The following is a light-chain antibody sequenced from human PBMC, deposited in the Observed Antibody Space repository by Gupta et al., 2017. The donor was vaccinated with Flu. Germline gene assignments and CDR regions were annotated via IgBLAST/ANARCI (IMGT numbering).Light chain of an antibody. CDR2: GAS. V-gene: IGKV1-39*01. CDR1: QNISNY. Sequence: PPSLSAYVGDRVTLTCRACQNISNYLNWYQQKPGKAPNLLIYGASTLQSGVPSRFSGSGSGKDFTLTITSLQPEDFASYYCQQSDTTPVTFGGGTKVEIK. CDR3: QQSDTTPVT. J-gene: IGKJ4*01.